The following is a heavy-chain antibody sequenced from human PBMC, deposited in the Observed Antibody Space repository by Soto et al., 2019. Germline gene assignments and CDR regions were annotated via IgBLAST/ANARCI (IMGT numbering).Heavy chain of an antibody. CDR3: ARDRDFWSGYLGYMDV. V-gene: IGHV3-53*04. J-gene: IGHJ6*03. CDR2: IYSGGST. CDR1: GFTVSSNY. Sequence: PGGSLRLSCAASGFTVSSNYMSWVRQAPGKGLEWVSVIYSGGSTYYADSVKGRFTISRHNSKNTLYLQMNSLRAEDTAVYYCARDRDFWSGYLGYMDVWGKGTTVTVSS. D-gene: IGHD3-3*01.